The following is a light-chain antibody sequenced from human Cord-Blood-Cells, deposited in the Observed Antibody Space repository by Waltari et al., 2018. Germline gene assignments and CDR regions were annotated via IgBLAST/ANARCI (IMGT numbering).Light chain of an antibody. CDR1: SSDVGGYNY. CDR3: CSYAGSYTVV. V-gene: IGLV2-11*01. J-gene: IGLJ2*01. CDR2: DVS. Sequence: QSALTPPRSVSGSPGQSVTLACTRTSSDVGGYNYCPWYQQHPGKAPKLMIYDVSKRPSGVPDRFSGSKSGNTASLTISGLQAEDEADYYCCSYAGSYTVVFGGGTKLTVL.